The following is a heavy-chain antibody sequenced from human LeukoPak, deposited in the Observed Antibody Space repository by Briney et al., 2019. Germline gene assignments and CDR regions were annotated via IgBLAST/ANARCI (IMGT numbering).Heavy chain of an antibody. CDR1: GGSISSYY. CDR3: ARFMSYYDSSGHDY. D-gene: IGHD3-22*01. V-gene: IGHV4-59*01. Sequence: SETLSLTCTVSGGSISSYYWSWIRQPPGKGLEWIGYIYYSGCTNYNPSLKSRVTISVDTSKNQFSLKLSSVTAADTAVYYCARFMSYYDSSGHDYWGQGTLVTVSS. CDR2: IYYSGCT. J-gene: IGHJ4*02.